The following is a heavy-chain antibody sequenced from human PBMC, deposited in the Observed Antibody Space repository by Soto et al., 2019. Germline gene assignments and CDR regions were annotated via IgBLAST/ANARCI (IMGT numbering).Heavy chain of an antibody. CDR3: ARGYCSSSSCWSFDH. D-gene: IGHD2-2*01. J-gene: IGHJ4*02. V-gene: IGHV3-74*01. CDR2: IKSDGSST. CDR1: GFTFSSYW. Sequence: EVQLVESGGALVQPGGSLRLSCAASGFTFSSYWMHWVRQAPGKGLVWVSRIKSDGSSTNYADSVEGRFTISRDNAKNTQYLQMNSLTAEDTAVYYCARGYCSSSSCWSFDHWGQGTPVTVSS.